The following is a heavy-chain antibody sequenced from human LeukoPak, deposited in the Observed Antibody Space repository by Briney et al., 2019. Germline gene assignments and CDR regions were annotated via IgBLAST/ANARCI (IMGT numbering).Heavy chain of an antibody. CDR3: ARGGERANFYGLGSSPNWFDP. V-gene: IGHV1-8*02. CDR2: MNPNSGNT. J-gene: IGHJ5*02. D-gene: IGHD3-10*01. CDR1: GYTFISYD. Sequence: GASVKVSCKASGYTFISYDIHRVRQAAGQELEWMGWMNPNSGNTGYAQKFQGRVTMTRNTSISTAYMELSGLRSDDTAVYYCARGGERANFYGLGSSPNWFDPWGQGTLVTVSS.